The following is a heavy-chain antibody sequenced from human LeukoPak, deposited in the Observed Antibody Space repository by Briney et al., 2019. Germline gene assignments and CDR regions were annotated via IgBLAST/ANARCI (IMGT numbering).Heavy chain of an antibody. J-gene: IGHJ6*02. D-gene: IGHD3-3*01. CDR3: ARDTKTPGPYYYYGMDV. CDR2: IIPILGIA. V-gene: IGHV1-69*04. CDR1: GGTFSSYT. Sequence: ASVKVSCKASGGTFSSYTISWVRQAPGQGLEWMGRIIPILGIANYAQKFQGRVTITADKSTSTAYMELRSLRSDDTAVYYCARDTKTPGPYYYYGMDVWGQGTTVTVSS.